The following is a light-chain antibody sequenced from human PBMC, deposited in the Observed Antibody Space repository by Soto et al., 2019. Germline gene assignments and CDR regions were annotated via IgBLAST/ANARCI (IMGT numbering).Light chain of an antibody. V-gene: IGLV1-44*01. CDR2: SNN. J-gene: IGLJ3*02. CDR1: SSNIGSNT. CDR3: AGWDDSLNGRV. Sequence: QSVLTQPPSASGTPGQRVTISCSGSSSNIGSNTVSWYQKLPQSAPKLLIYSNNQRPSGVPDRFSGSKSATSASLAISGLQSGDESDYYCAGWDDSLNGRVFGGGTQLTGL.